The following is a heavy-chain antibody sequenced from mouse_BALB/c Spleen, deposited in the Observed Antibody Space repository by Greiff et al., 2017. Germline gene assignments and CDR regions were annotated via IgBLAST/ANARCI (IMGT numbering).Heavy chain of an antibody. CDR1: GFSLTSYG. CDR3: AREHTSIVDY. Sequence: VKLQESGPGLVAPSQSLSITCTVSGFSLTSYGVHWVRQPPGKGLEWLGVIWAGGSTNYNSALMSRLSISKDNSKRQVFLKMNSLQTDDTAMYYCAREHTSIVDYWGQGTSVTVSS. V-gene: IGHV2-9*02. J-gene: IGHJ4*01. CDR2: IWAGGST. D-gene: IGHD5-1-1*01.